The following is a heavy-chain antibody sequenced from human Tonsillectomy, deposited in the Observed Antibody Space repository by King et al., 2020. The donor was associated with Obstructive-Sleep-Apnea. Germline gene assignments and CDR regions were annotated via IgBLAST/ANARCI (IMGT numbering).Heavy chain of an antibody. J-gene: IGHJ6*02. Sequence: VQLVETGGGVVQPGRSLRLSCAASGFTFSSYAIHWGRQAPGKGLEWGAVISYDGSNKYYADSVKGRFTISRDSSKNTLYLQMNSLRAEDTAVYYCASPHYDSSGYYWSTPNYGMDVWGQGTTVTVSS. CDR1: GFTFSSYA. V-gene: IGHV3-30*04. CDR3: ASPHYDSSGYYWSTPNYGMDV. CDR2: ISYDGSNK. D-gene: IGHD3-22*01.